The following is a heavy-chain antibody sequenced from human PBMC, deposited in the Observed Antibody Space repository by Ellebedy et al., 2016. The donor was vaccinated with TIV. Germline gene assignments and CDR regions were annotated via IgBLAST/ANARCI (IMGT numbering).Heavy chain of an antibody. CDR1: GGTFSSYA. J-gene: IGHJ6*02. CDR2: IIPIFGTA. V-gene: IGHV1-69*13. CDR3: ARDALELRIGMDV. Sequence: SVKVSCXASGGTFSSYAISWVRQAPGQGLEWMGGIIPIFGTANYAQKFQGRVTITADESTSTAYMELSSLRSEDTAVYYCARDALELRIGMDVWGQGTTVTVSS. D-gene: IGHD1-7*01.